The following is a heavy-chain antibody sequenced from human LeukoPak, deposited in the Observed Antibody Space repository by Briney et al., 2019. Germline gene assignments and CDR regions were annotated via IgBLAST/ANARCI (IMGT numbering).Heavy chain of an antibody. CDR1: GGSISSSSYY. CDR3: ARGNPRGSGSYDY. CDR2: IYYSGST. V-gene: IGHV4-39*01. Sequence: SETLSLTCTVSGGSISSSSYYWGWIRQPPGKGLEWIGSIYYSGSTYYNPSLKSRVTISVDTSKNQFSLKLSSVTAADTAVYYCARGNPRGSGSYDYWGQGTLVTVSS. J-gene: IGHJ4*02. D-gene: IGHD3-10*01.